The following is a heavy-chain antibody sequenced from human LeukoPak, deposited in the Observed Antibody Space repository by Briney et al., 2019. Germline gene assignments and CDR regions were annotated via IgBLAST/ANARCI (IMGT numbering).Heavy chain of an antibody. CDR1: GFTFSSYG. CDR3: VKALYGSGSYYDPNFDY. CDR2: ISSDGTSK. D-gene: IGHD3-10*01. J-gene: IGHJ4*02. Sequence: PGGSLRLSCAASGFTFSSYGMHWVRQAPGKGLDWVAVISSDGTSKYSADSVKGRFSISRDNSKNTLYLQMNSLRAEDMAVYYCVKALYGSGSYYDPNFDYWGQGTLVTVSS. V-gene: IGHV3-30*18.